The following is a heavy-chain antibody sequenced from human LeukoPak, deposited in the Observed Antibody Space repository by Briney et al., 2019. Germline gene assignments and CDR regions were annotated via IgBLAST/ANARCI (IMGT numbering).Heavy chain of an antibody. J-gene: IGHJ2*01. Sequence: SLKISCAASGFTFDDYAMHWVRQAPGKGLEWVSGISWNSGSIGYVDSVKGRFTISRDNAKNSLYLQMNSLRAEDMALYYCAKGVATITSLNWYFDLWGRGTLVTVSS. CDR1: GFTFDDYA. CDR3: AKGVATITSLNWYFDL. CDR2: ISWNSGSI. D-gene: IGHD5-12*01. V-gene: IGHV3-9*03.